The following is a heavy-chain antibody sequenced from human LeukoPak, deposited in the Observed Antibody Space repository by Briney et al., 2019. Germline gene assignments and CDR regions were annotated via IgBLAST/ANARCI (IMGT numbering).Heavy chain of an antibody. Sequence: PGRTLRLSCAASGFTFSNYVMHWVRQAPGKGLEWVAAIWSDGKNKYYEDSVKGRFTISRDNSKKTLYLQMNGPRAEDTAVYYCAKVIYSSSWDQMDVWGKGITVTVSS. CDR1: GFTFSNYV. CDR2: IWSDGKNK. J-gene: IGHJ6*04. CDR3: AKVIYSSSWDQMDV. V-gene: IGHV3-33*06. D-gene: IGHD6-13*01.